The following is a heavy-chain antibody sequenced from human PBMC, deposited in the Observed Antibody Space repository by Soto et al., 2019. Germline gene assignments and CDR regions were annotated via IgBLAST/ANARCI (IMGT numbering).Heavy chain of an antibody. Sequence: QVQLVESGGGVVQPGRSLRLSCAASGFTFSSYGMHWVRQAPGKGLEWVAVIWYDGSNKYYADSVKGRFTISRDNSKNTLYLQMNSLRAEDTAVYYCARERGYYSYFDYWGQGTLVTVSS. CDR1: GFTFSSYG. J-gene: IGHJ4*02. CDR3: ARERGYYSYFDY. D-gene: IGHD3-22*01. CDR2: IWYDGSNK. V-gene: IGHV3-33*01.